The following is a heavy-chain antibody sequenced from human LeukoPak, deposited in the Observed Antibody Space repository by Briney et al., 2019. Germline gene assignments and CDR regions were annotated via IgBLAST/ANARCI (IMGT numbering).Heavy chain of an antibody. CDR2: ISSSSSYI. CDR1: GFTFSSNS. J-gene: IGHJ4*02. CDR3: ARDRRSSGWYPGISDY. Sequence: GGSLRLSCAASGFTFSSNSMNWVRQAPGKGLEWVSSISSSSSYIYYADSVKGRFTISRDNAKNSLYLQMNSLRAEDTAVYYCARDRRSSGWYPGISDYWGQGTLVTVSS. V-gene: IGHV3-21*01. D-gene: IGHD6-19*01.